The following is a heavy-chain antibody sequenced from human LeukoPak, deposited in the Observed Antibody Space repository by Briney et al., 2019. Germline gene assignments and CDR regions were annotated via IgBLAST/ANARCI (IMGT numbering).Heavy chain of an antibody. D-gene: IGHD3-9*01. Sequence: ASVKVSCKASGYTFTSYYMHWVRQAPGQGLEWMGLINPTGGSTGYAQKFQGRVTMTRDTSTSTVYMELGSLRSEDTAVYYCARGAEWLLTGYYLYCFDYWGQGTLVTVSS. J-gene: IGHJ4*02. CDR3: ARGAEWLLTGYYLYCFDY. CDR2: INPTGGST. V-gene: IGHV1-46*01. CDR1: GYTFTSYY.